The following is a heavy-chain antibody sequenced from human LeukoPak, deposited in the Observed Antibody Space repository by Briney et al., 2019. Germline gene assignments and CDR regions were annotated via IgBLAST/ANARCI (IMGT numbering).Heavy chain of an antibody. CDR3: VKAITVSANFDC. Sequence: PGGSLRLSCSASGFTFSNYDMYWVRQAPGKGLEYVSAISSNGGNTYYADSVKGRFTISRDNSKNTLYLQMSSLRTEDTAIYYCVKAITVSANFDCWGQATLVPVHS. CDR2: ISSNGGNT. CDR1: GFTFSNYD. D-gene: IGHD5/OR15-5a*01. J-gene: IGHJ4*02. V-gene: IGHV3-64D*09.